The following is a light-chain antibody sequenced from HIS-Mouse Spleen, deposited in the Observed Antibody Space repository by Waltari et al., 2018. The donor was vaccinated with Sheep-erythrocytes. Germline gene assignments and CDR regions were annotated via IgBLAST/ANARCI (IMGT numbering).Light chain of an antibody. Sequence: QFALTQPRSVSGSPGQSVTISCTGTSSDFGGYNYASWYQQHPGKAPKLMIYDVSKRPSGVPDRFSGSKSGNTASLTISGLQAEDEADYYCCSYAGSYNHVFATGTKVTVL. CDR1: SSDFGGYNY. J-gene: IGLJ1*01. CDR3: CSYAGSYNHV. CDR2: DVS. V-gene: IGLV2-11*02.